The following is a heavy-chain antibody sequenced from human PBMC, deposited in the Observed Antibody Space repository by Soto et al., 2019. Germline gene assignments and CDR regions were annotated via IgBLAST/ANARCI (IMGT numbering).Heavy chain of an antibody. CDR2: ISYDGTNK. CDR1: GFTFSTYA. J-gene: IGHJ4*02. CDR3: ARDGASY. D-gene: IGHD3-16*01. V-gene: IGHV3-30-3*01. Sequence: QVQLVESGGGVVQPGRSLRLSCAASGFTFSTYAMHWVRQAPGKGLEWVAVISYDGTNKYYADSVKGRFTISRDNSKNTRYLQMNGLRADDTAVFYCARDGASYWGQGTPVIVSS.